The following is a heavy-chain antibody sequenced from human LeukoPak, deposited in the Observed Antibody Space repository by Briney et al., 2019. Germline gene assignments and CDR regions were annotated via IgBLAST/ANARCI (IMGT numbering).Heavy chain of an antibody. J-gene: IGHJ4*02. CDR1: GFTFSICA. V-gene: IGHV3-23*01. CDR3: EKVLSLRPLDVVLYIDL. CDR2: LSGSGDST. Sequence: GGSLRLSCAASGFTFSICAMSWVRQAPGKGLEWVASLSGSGDSTYYADSVKGRFTISRDNSKNTLYLQMNSLRAEDTAVYYCEKVLSLRPLDVVLYIDLWGRGTLDTVSS. D-gene: IGHD3-16*02.